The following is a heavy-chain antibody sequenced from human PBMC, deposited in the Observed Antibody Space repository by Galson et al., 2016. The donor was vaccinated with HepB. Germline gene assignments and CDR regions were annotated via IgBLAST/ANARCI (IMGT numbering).Heavy chain of an antibody. CDR2: VSAYNGKT. Sequence: SVKVSCKAAGSTFTSYGIAWIRQAPGQGLEWMGRVSAYNGKTNYAQRFQDRLTMTTDTFTTTVYMELKSLRLDDTAVYYCAHEWFGSSWYNWFDPWGQGTLVTVSS. D-gene: IGHD2-2*01. J-gene: IGHJ5*02. CDR1: GSTFTSYG. V-gene: IGHV1-18*01. CDR3: AHEWFGSSWYNWFDP.